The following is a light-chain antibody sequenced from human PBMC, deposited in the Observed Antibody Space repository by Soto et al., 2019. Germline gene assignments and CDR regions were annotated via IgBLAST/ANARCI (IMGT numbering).Light chain of an antibody. V-gene: IGKV3-15*01. J-gene: IGKJ4*01. CDR2: GAS. CDR1: QSVSSN. Sequence: IVMTQSPATLSVSPGERATLSCRASQSVSSNLAWYQQKPGQAPKLLIYGASTRATGIPARFSGSGSGAEFTLTISSRQSEALAIYYCQQYHSWLTFGGGTKVEVK. CDR3: QQYHSWLT.